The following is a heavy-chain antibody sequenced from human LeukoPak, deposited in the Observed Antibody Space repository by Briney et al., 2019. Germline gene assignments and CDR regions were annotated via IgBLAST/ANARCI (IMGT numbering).Heavy chain of an antibody. CDR3: AKESSGGWYFDY. J-gene: IGHJ4*02. Sequence: GGSLRLSCAASGFTFSSYSMNWVRQAPGKGLEWVSYISSSSSTIYYADSVKGRFTISRDNSKNTLYLQMNSLRAEDTAVYYCAKESSGGWYFDYWGQGTLVTVSS. CDR2: ISSSSSTI. CDR1: GFTFSSYS. V-gene: IGHV3-48*01. D-gene: IGHD6-19*01.